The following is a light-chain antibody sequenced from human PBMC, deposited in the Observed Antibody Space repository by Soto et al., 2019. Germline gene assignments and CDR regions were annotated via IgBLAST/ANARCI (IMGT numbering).Light chain of an antibody. CDR1: QDISNY. J-gene: IGKJ5*01. Sequence: DIQMTQSPSSLSASVGDRVTINCRASQDISNYLNWYQQRPGKAPKLLIYDASNLERGVPSRFSGTRSGTHFTFAITSLQPEDVATYYCQKSDSLPITFGHGTRLEI. CDR3: QKSDSLPIT. CDR2: DAS. V-gene: IGKV1-33*01.